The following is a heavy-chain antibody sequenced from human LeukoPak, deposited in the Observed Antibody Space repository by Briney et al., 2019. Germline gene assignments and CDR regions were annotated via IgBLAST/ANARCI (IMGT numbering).Heavy chain of an antibody. Sequence: ASVKVSCKDSEYTFIGYYIHWVRQAPGQGPEWMGWINPKSGGTNYAQKLQGRVTMTTDTSTSTAYMELRSLRSDDTAVYYCARGLEWLTRRHTWFDPWGQGTLVTVSS. CDR3: ARGLEWLTRRHTWFDP. CDR1: EYTFIGYY. D-gene: IGHD3-3*01. CDR2: INPKSGGT. V-gene: IGHV1-2*02. J-gene: IGHJ5*02.